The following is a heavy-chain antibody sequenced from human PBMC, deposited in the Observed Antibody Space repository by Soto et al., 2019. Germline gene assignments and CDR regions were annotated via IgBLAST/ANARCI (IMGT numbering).Heavy chain of an antibody. J-gene: IGHJ1*01. CDR1: GGTFSGYA. CDR3: ARDPRSITGTTSSEDFQH. Sequence: QAQLMQSGAEVKKPGFSVKVSCKASGGTFSGYAINWVRQAPGQGLEWMGGIIPLLGITDYGQKFQGRVTIAADESTGTAYMDLRGLRSEDTAVYYCARDPRSITGTTSSEDFQHWGQGTLVSVSS. V-gene: IGHV1-69*01. CDR2: IIPLLGIT. D-gene: IGHD1-20*01.